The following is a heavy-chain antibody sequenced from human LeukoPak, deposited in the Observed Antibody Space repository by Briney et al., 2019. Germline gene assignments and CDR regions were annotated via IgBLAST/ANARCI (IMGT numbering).Heavy chain of an antibody. D-gene: IGHD5-18*01. Sequence: PGRSLRLSCAASGFTFDDYAMHWVRQAPGKGLEWVSGISWNSGSIGYADSVKGRFTISRDNSKNTLYLQMSSLRAEDTAVYYCVKDWAAMVSGGGYWGQGTLVTVSS. CDR3: VKDWAAMVSGGGY. V-gene: IGHV3-9*01. CDR2: ISWNSGSI. CDR1: GFTFDDYA. J-gene: IGHJ4*02.